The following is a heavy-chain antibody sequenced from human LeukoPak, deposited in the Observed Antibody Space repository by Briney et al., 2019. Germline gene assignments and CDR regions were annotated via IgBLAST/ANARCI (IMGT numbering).Heavy chain of an antibody. Sequence: PGGSLRLSCAASGFTFTDYYMSWIRQAPGTGLEWLSYISTTGCAILYADSVKGRFTISRDNAKNSLYLQMNSLRAEDTAVYYCAKAVITFGGVIQAYDYWGQGTLVTVSS. CDR1: GFTFTDYY. V-gene: IGHV3-11*01. J-gene: IGHJ4*02. CDR3: AKAVITFGGVIQAYDY. CDR2: ISTTGCAI. D-gene: IGHD3-16*02.